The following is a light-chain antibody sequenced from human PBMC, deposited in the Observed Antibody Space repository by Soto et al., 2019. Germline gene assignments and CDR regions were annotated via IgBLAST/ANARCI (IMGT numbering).Light chain of an antibody. V-gene: IGLV2-14*03. Sequence: QSVLTQPASVSGSPGQTIAISGTGNISDVGSYNSVSWYQQYPGKAPKLMIHDVNNRPSGISDRFSVSKSGNTASLTISGLKAEDEADYYCSSITSSTSYVFGTGTKLTVL. CDR2: DVN. J-gene: IGLJ1*01. CDR3: SSITSSTSYV. CDR1: ISDVGSYNS.